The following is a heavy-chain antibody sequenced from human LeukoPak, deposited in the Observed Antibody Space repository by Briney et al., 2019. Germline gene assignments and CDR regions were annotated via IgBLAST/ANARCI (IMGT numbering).Heavy chain of an antibody. CDR2: INPSGGST. V-gene: IGHV1-46*01. CDR3: AREGGGGIDIEPSFDY. D-gene: IGHD2-15*01. J-gene: IGHJ4*02. CDR1: GYTFTRYF. Sequence: ASVKVSCKASGYTFTRYFIHWVRQAPGGGLEWMGTINPSGGSTGYAQKFQGRVTMTRDTSTSTVYMELSSLRSEDTAVYYCAREGGGGIDIEPSFDYWGQGTLVTVSS.